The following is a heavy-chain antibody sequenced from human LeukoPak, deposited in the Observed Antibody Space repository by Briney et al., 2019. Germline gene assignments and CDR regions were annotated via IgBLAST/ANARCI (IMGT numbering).Heavy chain of an antibody. CDR2: IWPDGRNQ. CDR3: AKDCGGDCHVYC. V-gene: IGHV3-30*04. Sequence: GGSLRLSCAASGFTFRSYAMHWVRQAPGKGLDWVAAIWPDGRNQDYADSVRGRFTISRDNSKNILYLQMNSLGAEDTALYYCAKDCGGDCHVYCWGQGTLVTVSS. J-gene: IGHJ4*02. CDR1: GFTFRSYA. D-gene: IGHD2-21*02.